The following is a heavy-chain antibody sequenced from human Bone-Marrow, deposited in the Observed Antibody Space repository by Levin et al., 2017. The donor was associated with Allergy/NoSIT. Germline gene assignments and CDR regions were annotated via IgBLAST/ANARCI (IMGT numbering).Heavy chain of an antibody. V-gene: IGHV3-30*04. Sequence: GGSLRLSCVASGFSFSPYAFHWVRQAPGKGLEWVAVTSYDGSNREYGYSVKGRFTISRDNSRNTVFLEMNGLKSEDTAVYYCARDFGSSGRFYALDVWGQGTTVTVSS. CDR2: TSYDGSNR. D-gene: IGHD3-22*01. CDR3: ARDFGSSGRFYALDV. CDR1: GFSFSPYA. J-gene: IGHJ6*02.